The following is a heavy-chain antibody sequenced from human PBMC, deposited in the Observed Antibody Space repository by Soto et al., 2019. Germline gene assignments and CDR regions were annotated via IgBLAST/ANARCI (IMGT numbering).Heavy chain of an antibody. CDR1: GGFITNDDKY. CDR2: IHYSGST. D-gene: IGHD3-10*01. CDR3: ARVLWSGESPLDY. J-gene: IGHJ4*02. V-gene: IGHV4-39*02. Sequence: SETLSLTCTVSGGFITNDDKYWGWIRQSPGKGLDWIGTIHYSGSTYYNPSLESRVTISVDTSKNQFSLKLKSVTAADRAVYYCARVLWSGESPLDYWGQGTLVTVSS.